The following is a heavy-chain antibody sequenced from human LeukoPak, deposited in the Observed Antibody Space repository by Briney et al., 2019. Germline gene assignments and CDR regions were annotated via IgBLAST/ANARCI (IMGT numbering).Heavy chain of an antibody. D-gene: IGHD6-13*01. CDR1: GGSISSSSYY. V-gene: IGHV4-39*02. CDR3: ARDLPAAAGTSFDY. J-gene: IGHJ4*02. CDR2: IYYSGST. Sequence: SETLSLTCTVSGGSISSSSYYWGWIRQPPGKGLEWIGSIYYSGSTYYNPSLKSRVTISVDTSKNQFSLKLSSVTAADTAVYYCARDLPAAAGTSFDYWGQGTLVTVSS.